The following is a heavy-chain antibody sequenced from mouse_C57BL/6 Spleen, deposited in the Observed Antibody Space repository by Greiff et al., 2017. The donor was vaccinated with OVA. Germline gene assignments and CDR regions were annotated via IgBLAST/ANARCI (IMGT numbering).Heavy chain of an antibody. CDR3: TSPLYGSSSYYAMDY. V-gene: IGHV1-5*01. CDR1: GYTFTSYW. CDR2: IYPGNSDT. J-gene: IGHJ4*01. D-gene: IGHD1-1*01. Sequence: EVKLVESGTVLARPGASVKMSCKTSGYTFTSYWMHWVKQRPGQGLEWIGAIYPGNSDTSYNQKFKGKAKLTAVTSASTAYMELSSLTNEDSAVYYCTSPLYGSSSYYAMDYWGQGTSVTVSS.